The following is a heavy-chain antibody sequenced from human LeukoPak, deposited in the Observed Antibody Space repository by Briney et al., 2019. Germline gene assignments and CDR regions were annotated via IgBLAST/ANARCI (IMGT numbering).Heavy chain of an antibody. CDR1: GVSISSYY. Sequence: SETLSLTCTVSGVSISSYYWSWIRQPPGKGLEWIGYIYYSGSTNYNPSLKSRVTISVDTSKNQFSLKLSSVTAADTAVYYCARAKLHGVDYWGQGTLVTVSS. CDR3: ARAKLHGVDY. J-gene: IGHJ4*02. V-gene: IGHV4-59*12. CDR2: IYYSGST.